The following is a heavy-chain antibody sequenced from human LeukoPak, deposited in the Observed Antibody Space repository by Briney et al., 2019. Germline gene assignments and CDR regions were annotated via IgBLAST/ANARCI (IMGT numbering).Heavy chain of an antibody. CDR1: GFTFSSYA. J-gene: IGHJ4*02. CDR3: AKLRGPTSGAPDY. CDR2: ISGSGGSI. D-gene: IGHD1-1*01. Sequence: GGSLRLSCAASGFTFSSYAMTWVRQAPGKGLEWVSGISGSGGSIYYAESVKGRFTISRDNSKNTLYLQMNSLRAEDTALYYCAKLRGPTSGAPDYWGQGTLVTVSS. V-gene: IGHV3-23*01.